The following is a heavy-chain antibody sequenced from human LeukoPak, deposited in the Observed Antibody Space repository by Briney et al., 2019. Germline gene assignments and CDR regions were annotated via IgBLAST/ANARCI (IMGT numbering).Heavy chain of an antibody. D-gene: IGHD3-16*02. Sequence: GGSLRLSCAASGFNFGSYAMDWVRQAPGKGLEWVGDISYDGGYQSYAVSVRGRFTISRDNSRNTLFLQMNSLRPEDAAVYYCATESSLSNWGHGTLVTVSS. CDR1: GFNFGSYA. CDR3: ATESSLSN. V-gene: IGHV3-30*03. J-gene: IGHJ4*01. CDR2: ISYDGGYQ.